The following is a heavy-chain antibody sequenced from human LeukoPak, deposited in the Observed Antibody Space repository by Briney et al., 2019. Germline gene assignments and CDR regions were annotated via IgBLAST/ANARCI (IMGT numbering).Heavy chain of an antibody. J-gene: IGHJ4*02. CDR1: GFTFRMYS. CDR2: IRSSSTTI. CDR3: ARDRQDYDLLTGYDF. Sequence: GGSLRPSCAASGFTFRMYSLTWVRQAPGKGLEWVAYIRSSSTTIHYADSVKGRFTISRDNAKNSLYLQMNSLKDEDTGVYYCARDRQDYDLLTGYDFWGQGTLVTVSS. D-gene: IGHD3-9*01. V-gene: IGHV3-48*02.